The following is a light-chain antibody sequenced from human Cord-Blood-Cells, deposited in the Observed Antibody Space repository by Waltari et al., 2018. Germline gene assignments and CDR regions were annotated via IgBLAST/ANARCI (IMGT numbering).Light chain of an antibody. V-gene: IGLV2-11*01. CDR2: DVS. Sequence: QSALTQPRSVSGSPGQSVTISCTGTSSDVAGYNYVSWSQQHPGKDPKLMIYDVSKGPSGFREHFAGSKSGNTASLTISGLQADDEADYYCCSYAGSYSHVVCGGGTKLAVL. CDR1: SSDVAGYNY. J-gene: IGLJ2*01. CDR3: CSYAGSYSHVV.